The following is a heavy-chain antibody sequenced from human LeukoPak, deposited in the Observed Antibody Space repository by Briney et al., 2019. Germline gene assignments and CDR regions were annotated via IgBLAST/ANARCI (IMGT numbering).Heavy chain of an antibody. Sequence: SETLSLTCTVSGGSISSYYWSWIRQPPGKGLEWIGYIYYSGSTNYNPSLKSRVAISVDTSKNQFSLKLSSVTAADTAVYYCARETRFYYDSSGYRVDWGQGTLVTVSS. CDR2: IYYSGST. J-gene: IGHJ4*02. V-gene: IGHV4-59*12. CDR3: ARETRFYYDSSGYRVD. CDR1: GGSISSYY. D-gene: IGHD3-22*01.